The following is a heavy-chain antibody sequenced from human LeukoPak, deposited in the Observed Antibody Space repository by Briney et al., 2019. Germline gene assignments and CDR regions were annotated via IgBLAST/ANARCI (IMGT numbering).Heavy chain of an antibody. D-gene: IGHD1-26*01. Sequence: SETLSLTCTVSGESISGFYWTWIRQPPGKGLEWIGYIYYSGSTNYNPSLKSRVTISVDTSKNQFSLKLSSVTAADTAVYYCARDPSPFCSGSYLGFDPWGQGTLVTVSS. CDR3: ARDPSPFCSGSYLGFDP. V-gene: IGHV4-59*01. CDR1: GESISGFY. CDR2: IYYSGST. J-gene: IGHJ5*02.